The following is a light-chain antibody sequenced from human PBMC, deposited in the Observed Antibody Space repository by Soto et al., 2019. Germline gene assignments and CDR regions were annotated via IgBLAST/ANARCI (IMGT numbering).Light chain of an antibody. CDR1: NSDVGGYNY. CDR2: EVS. J-gene: IGLJ1*01. V-gene: IGLV2-14*01. Sequence: QSVLTQPASVSGSPGQSITISCTGTNSDVGGYNYVSWYQQLPGKAPKLMIYEVSLRPSDVSNRFSGSKSANTASLTISGLQAEDEAEYYCSSFTSSSTLHVFGTGTKVTVL. CDR3: SSFTSSSTLHV.